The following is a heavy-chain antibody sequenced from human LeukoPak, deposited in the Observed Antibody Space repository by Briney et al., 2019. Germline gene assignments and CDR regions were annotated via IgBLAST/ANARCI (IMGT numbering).Heavy chain of an antibody. V-gene: IGHV1-2*02. D-gene: IGHD6-19*01. CDR2: INPNSGGT. CDR1: GYTFTGYY. CDR3: ARGKSSGWKTDY. J-gene: IGHJ4*02. Sequence: GASGKFSCRAFGYTFTGYYMHWGRQAPGQGLGWMGWINPNSGGTNYAQKFQGRVTMTRDTSITTAYMELSRLRSDDTAVYYCARGKSSGWKTDYWGQGTLVTVSS.